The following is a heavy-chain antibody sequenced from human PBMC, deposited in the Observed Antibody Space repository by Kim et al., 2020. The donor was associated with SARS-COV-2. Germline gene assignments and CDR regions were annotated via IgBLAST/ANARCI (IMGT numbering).Heavy chain of an antibody. D-gene: IGHD3-10*01. Sequence: GGSLRLSCAASGFTFSSYGMHWVRQAPGKGLELVAVISYDGSNKYYADSVKGRFTISRDNSKNTLYLQMNSLRAEDTAVYYCARDVGVYGSPGAFDIWG. J-gene: IGHJ3*02. CDR2: ISYDGSNK. CDR1: GFTFSSYG. CDR3: ARDVGVYGSPGAFDI. V-gene: IGHV3-33*05.